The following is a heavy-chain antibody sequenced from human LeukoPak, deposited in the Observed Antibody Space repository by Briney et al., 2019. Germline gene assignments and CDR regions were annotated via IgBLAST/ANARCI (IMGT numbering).Heavy chain of an antibody. CDR1: GFTFSDYY. CDR2: ISSSGSTI. CDR3: ARDLEEYSSSWPVYYYYYMDV. D-gene: IGHD6-13*01. J-gene: IGHJ6*03. Sequence: PGGSLRLSCAASGFTFSDYYMSWIRQAPGKGLEWVSYISSSGSTIYYADSVKGRFTISRDNAKNSLYLQMNSLRAEDTAVYYCARDLEEYSSSWPVYYYYYMDVWGKGATVTVSS. V-gene: IGHV3-11*01.